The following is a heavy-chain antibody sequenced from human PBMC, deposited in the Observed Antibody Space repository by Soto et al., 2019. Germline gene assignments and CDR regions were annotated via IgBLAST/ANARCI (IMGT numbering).Heavy chain of an antibody. J-gene: IGHJ4*02. CDR2: VYYRGRS. CDR3: VSQRTSVLTQAYFDY. V-gene: IGHV4-39*01. Sequence: SETLSLTCTVSGGSVSNSNYYWGWIRQSPGKGLEWIGSVYYRGRSYSKSSVKSRVTISIDTSKNQFSLNLNSVTASDTAVYYCVSQRTSVLTQAYFDYWGPGALVTVSS. CDR1: GGSVSNSNYY. D-gene: IGHD2-8*01.